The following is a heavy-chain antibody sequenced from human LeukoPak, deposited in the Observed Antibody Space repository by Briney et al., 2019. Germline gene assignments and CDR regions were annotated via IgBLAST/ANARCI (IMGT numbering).Heavy chain of an antibody. CDR3: ARDSGSSYDP. Sequence: SETLSLTCTVSGYSISSGYYWGRIRQHPGKGLEWIGYIYYSGSTYYNPSLKSRVTISVDTSKNQFSLKLSSVTAADTAVYYCARDSGSSYDPWGQGTLVTVSS. J-gene: IGHJ5*02. CDR1: GYSISSGYY. V-gene: IGHV4-31*03. D-gene: IGHD3-10*01. CDR2: IYYSGST.